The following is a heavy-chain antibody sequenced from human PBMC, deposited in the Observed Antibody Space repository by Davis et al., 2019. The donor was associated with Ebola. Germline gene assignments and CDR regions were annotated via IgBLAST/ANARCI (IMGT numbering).Heavy chain of an antibody. D-gene: IGHD2-2*01. CDR2: FYYSGST. V-gene: IGHV4-39*07. CDR1: GGSISSSSYY. Sequence: SETLSLTCTVSGGSISSSSYYWGWIRQPPGKGLEWIGSFYYSGSTYYNPSLKGRVTISVDTSKNQFSLKLSSVTAADTAVYYCARAGRSSNNKYFDYWGQGNLVTVSS. CDR3: ARAGRSSNNKYFDY. J-gene: IGHJ4*01.